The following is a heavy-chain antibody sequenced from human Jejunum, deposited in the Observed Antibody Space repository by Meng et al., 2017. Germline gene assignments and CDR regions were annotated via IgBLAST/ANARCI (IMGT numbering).Heavy chain of an antibody. V-gene: IGHV3-33*08. J-gene: IGHJ4*02. CDR1: GFSLGSFA. CDR2: VGYDGSGQ. CDR3: ARCYFDGSGRFDY. D-gene: IGHD3-22*01. Sequence: GGSLRLSCVASGFSLGSFAMQWARQPPGKGLEWVAVVGYDGSGQDYADSVKGRFIISRDNSKNTLYLEMNSLRVEDTAIYYCARCYFDGSGRFDYWGQG.